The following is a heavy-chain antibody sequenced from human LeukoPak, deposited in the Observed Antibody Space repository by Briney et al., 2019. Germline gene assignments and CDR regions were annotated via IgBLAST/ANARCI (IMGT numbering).Heavy chain of an antibody. V-gene: IGHV3-7*03. D-gene: IGHD6-25*01. CDR1: GFTFSSFW. CDR2: IYQDGSVI. CDR3: ARETYSSGLYYYYGMDV. Sequence: GGSLRLSCAVSGFTFSSFWMTWLRQAPGKGLEWVANIYQDGSVINYADSVKGRFTISRDNAKNSLYLQMNSLRAEDTALYHCARETYSSGLYYYYGMDVWGQGTTVTVSS. J-gene: IGHJ6*02.